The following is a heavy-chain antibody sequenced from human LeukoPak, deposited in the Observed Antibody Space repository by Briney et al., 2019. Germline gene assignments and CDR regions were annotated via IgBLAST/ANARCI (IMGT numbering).Heavy chain of an antibody. CDR1: GFTVSSNY. D-gene: IGHD3-22*01. CDR2: IYSGGST. J-gene: IGHJ4*02. Sequence: GGSLRLSCAASGFTVSSNYMSWVRQAPGKGLEWVSVIYSGGSTYYADSVKGRFTISRDNSKNTLYLQMNSLRAEDTAVYYCAKEAMIVYNLDYFDYWGQGTLVTVSS. V-gene: IGHV3-53*01. CDR3: AKEAMIVYNLDYFDY.